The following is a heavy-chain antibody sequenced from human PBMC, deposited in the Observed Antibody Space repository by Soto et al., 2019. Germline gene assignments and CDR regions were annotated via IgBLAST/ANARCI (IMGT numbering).Heavy chain of an antibody. CDR2: TSWNSGSI. D-gene: IGHD3-10*01. Sequence: EVQLVESGGGLVQPGRSLRLSCAASGFTFDDYAMHWVRQAPGKGLEWVSGTSWNSGSIGYADSVKGRFTISRDNAKNSLYLQMNSLRAEDTALYYCAKDIHYYGSGSYYNPAFDIWGQGTMVTVSS. CDR1: GFTFDDYA. J-gene: IGHJ3*02. V-gene: IGHV3-9*01. CDR3: AKDIHYYGSGSYYNPAFDI.